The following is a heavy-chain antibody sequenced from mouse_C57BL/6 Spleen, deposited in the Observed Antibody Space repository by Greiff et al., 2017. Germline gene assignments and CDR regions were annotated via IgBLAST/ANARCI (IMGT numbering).Heavy chain of an antibody. CDR2: IDPSDSYT. Sequence: VQLQQPGAELVMPGASVKLSCKASGYTFTSYWMHWVKQRPGQGLEWIGEIDPSDSYTNYNQKFKGKSTFTVDKSSSTAYMQLSSLTSEDSAVYYCARLLGPYYVDYWGQGTTLTVSS. CDR1: GYTFTSYW. CDR3: ARLLGPYYVDY. D-gene: IGHD4-1*01. J-gene: IGHJ2*01. V-gene: IGHV1-69*01.